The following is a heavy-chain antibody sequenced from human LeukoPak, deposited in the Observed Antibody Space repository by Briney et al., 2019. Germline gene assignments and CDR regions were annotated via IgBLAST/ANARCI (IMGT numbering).Heavy chain of an antibody. CDR1: GFTFSSYG. J-gene: IGHJ4*02. V-gene: IGHV3-30*18. D-gene: IGHD3-22*01. Sequence: GRSLRLSCAASGFTFSSYGMPWVRQAPGKGLEWVAVISYDGSNKYYADSVKGRFTISRDNSKNTPYLQMNSLRAEDTAVYYCAKGKGDYYDSSGSFDYWGQGTLVTVSS. CDR3: AKGKGDYYDSSGSFDY. CDR2: ISYDGSNK.